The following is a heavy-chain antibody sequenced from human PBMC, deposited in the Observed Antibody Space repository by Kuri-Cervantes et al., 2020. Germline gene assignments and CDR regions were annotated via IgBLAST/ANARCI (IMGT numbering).Heavy chain of an antibody. D-gene: IGHD3-10*01. CDR3: AKGHRGGSGVDY. CDR1: GFTFSSYA. CDR2: ISYDGSNK. J-gene: IGHJ4*02. Sequence: GESLKISCAASGFTFSSYAMHWVRQAPGKGLEWVAVISYDGSNKYYADSVKGRFTISRDNSKSTLYLQMNSLRAEDTAVYYCAKGHRGGSGVDYWGQGTLVTVSS. V-gene: IGHV3-30-3*01.